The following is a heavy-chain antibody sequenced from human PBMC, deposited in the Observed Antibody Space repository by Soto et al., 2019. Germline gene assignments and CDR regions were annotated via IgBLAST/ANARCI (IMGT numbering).Heavy chain of an antibody. J-gene: IGHJ4*02. Sequence: GGSLRLSCTSSGFTFITYAMIWVRQAPGKGLEWVSAISGSVGGPYYADSVKGRFTISRDNSKTTLYLQMNSLRAEDTAIYYCAKPLRIAAADFFDYWGQGTLVTVSS. CDR3: AKPLRIAAADFFDY. D-gene: IGHD6-13*01. CDR2: ISGSVGGP. V-gene: IGHV3-23*01. CDR1: GFTFITYA.